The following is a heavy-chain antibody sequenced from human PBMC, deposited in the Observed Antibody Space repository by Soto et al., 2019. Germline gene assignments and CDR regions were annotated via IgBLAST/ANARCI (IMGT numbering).Heavy chain of an antibody. D-gene: IGHD3-16*01. V-gene: IGHV4-59*01. CDR3: ARAVGVSDFDY. CDR2: IFSSGST. J-gene: IGHJ4*02. Sequence: QVQLQESGPGLVKPSETLSLTCTVSGGSINSYYWNWIRQPPGKGLEWIGYIFSSGSTMYNPSLRSRVTISIDTSKNQFSLKLSSVTAADTAVYYCARAVGVSDFDYWGQGTLVTVSS. CDR1: GGSINSYY.